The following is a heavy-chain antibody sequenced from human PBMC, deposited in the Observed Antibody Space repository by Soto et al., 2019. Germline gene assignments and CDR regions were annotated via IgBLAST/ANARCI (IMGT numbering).Heavy chain of an antibody. CDR2: IWYDGSNK. V-gene: IGHV3-33*01. CDR1: GFTFSSYG. J-gene: IGHJ6*02. D-gene: IGHD3-3*01. Sequence: QVQLVESGGGVVQPGRSLRLSCAASGFTFSSYGMHWFRQAPGKGLEWVAVIWYDGSNKYYADSVKGRFTISRDNSKNTLYLQMNSLRAEDTAVYYCARDIKIFGVVNPYYYYGMDVWGQGTTVTVSS. CDR3: ARDIKIFGVVNPYYYYGMDV.